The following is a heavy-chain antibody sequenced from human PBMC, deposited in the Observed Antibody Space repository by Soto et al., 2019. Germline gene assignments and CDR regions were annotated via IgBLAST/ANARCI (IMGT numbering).Heavy chain of an antibody. D-gene: IGHD6-13*01. CDR3: AKQERGSSWPLEAYGMDV. Sequence: GGSLRLSCAASGFTFDDYTMHWVRQAPGKGLEWVSLISWDGGSTYYADSVKGRFTISRDNSKNSLYLQMNSLRTEDTALYYCAKQERGSSWPLEAYGMDVWGQGTTVTVSS. CDR2: ISWDGGST. CDR1: GFTFDDYT. J-gene: IGHJ6*02. V-gene: IGHV3-43*01.